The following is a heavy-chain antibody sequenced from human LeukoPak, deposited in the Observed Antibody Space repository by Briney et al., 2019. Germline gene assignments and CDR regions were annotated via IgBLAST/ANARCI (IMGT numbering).Heavy chain of an antibody. CDR3: ATLRPRYNWFDP. Sequence: GASVKVSCKASGYTFTSYGISWVRQAPGQGLEWMGGIIPIFGTANYAQKFQGRVTITTDESTSTAYMEPSSLRSEDTAVYYCATLRPRYNWFDPWGQGTLVTVSS. V-gene: IGHV1-69*05. D-gene: IGHD3-3*01. CDR1: GYTFTSYG. CDR2: IIPIFGTA. J-gene: IGHJ5*02.